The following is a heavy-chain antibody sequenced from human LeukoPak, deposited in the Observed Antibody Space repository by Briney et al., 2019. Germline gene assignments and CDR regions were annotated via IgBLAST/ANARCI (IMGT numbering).Heavy chain of an antibody. J-gene: IGHJ5*02. V-gene: IGHV1-69*05. CDR2: IIPIFGTA. CDR3: ARGGPQVLGVLRYFDWLFDP. Sequence: SGKVSLKASGGTFSSFAISGVRPAPGQGIDWMGGIIPIFGTANYAQKFQGRVTITTDESTSTAYMELSSLRSEDTAVYYCARGGPQVLGVLRYFDWLFDPWGQGTLVTVSS. CDR1: GGTFSSFA. D-gene: IGHD3-9*01.